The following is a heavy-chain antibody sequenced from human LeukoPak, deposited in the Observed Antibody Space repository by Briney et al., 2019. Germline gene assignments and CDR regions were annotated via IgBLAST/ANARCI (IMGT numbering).Heavy chain of an antibody. D-gene: IGHD5-18*01. CDR1: GGSFSGYY. V-gene: IGHV4-34*01. CDR3: ARGIQLWLSNWFDP. CDR2: INHSGST. J-gene: IGHJ5*02. Sequence: SETLSLTCAVYGGSFSGYYWGWIRQPPGKGLEWIGEINHSGSTNYNPSLKSRVTISVDTSKNQFSLKLSSVTAADTAVYYCARGIQLWLSNWFDPWGQGTLVTVSS.